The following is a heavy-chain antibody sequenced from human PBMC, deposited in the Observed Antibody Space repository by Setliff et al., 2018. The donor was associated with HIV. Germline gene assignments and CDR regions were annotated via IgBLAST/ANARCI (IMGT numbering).Heavy chain of an antibody. CDR1: GESLSDYY. Sequence: ASETLSLTCAVYGESLSDYYWSWIRQPPGKGLEWIGEINHNKSSDYNPSLKSRVTMSVDTSKNQFSLKVKSVTAADTAVYYCARQKKGSSWSPNDYWGQGTLVTVSS. V-gene: IGHV4-34*01. D-gene: IGHD2-2*01. CDR3: ARQKKGSSWSPNDY. CDR2: INHNKSS. J-gene: IGHJ4*02.